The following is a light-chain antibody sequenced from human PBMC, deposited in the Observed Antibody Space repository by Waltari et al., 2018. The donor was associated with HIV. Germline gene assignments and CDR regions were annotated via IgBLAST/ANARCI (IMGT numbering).Light chain of an antibody. J-gene: IGKJ2*03. CDR1: QSILYSPNSKNY. V-gene: IGKV4-1*01. CDR3: LQYYETSYS. CDR2: WAT. Sequence: DIVMTQSPYYLAVSLGERVTINCKSSQSILYSPNSKNYLAWYQQKSGQPPKLLLYWATTRDSGVPDRFNGSGSGADFTLTISSLQAEDVAVYYCLQYYETSYSFGQGTKLEIK.